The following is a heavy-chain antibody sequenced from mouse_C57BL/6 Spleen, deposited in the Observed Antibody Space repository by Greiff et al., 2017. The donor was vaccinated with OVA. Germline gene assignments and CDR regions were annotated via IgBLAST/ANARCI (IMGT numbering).Heavy chain of an antibody. Sequence: VQLQQSGPGLVQPSQSLSITCTVSGFSLTSYGVHWVRQSPGKGLEWLGVIWRGGSTDYNAAFMSRLSITKDNSKSQVFFKMNSLQADDTAIYYCAKGSSGYDYYAMDYWGQGTSVTVSS. CDR2: IWRGGST. D-gene: IGHD3-2*02. CDR1: GFSLTSYG. CDR3: AKGSSGYDYYAMDY. J-gene: IGHJ4*01. V-gene: IGHV2-5*01.